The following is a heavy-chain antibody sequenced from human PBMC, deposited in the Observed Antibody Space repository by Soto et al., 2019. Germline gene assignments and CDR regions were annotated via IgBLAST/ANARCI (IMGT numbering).Heavy chain of an antibody. CDR1: GYTLTEFS. CDR3: ATALDDRFVDF. Sequence: ASVKVSCKVSGYTLTEFSMHWVPQAPAKGLEWMGSFDPEDGETIYAQKFQGRVTMTEDTSTDTAYMELSSLRSEDTAVYYCATALDDRFVDFWGQGSLVTVSS. V-gene: IGHV1-24*01. J-gene: IGHJ4*02. D-gene: IGHD3-22*01. CDR2: FDPEDGET.